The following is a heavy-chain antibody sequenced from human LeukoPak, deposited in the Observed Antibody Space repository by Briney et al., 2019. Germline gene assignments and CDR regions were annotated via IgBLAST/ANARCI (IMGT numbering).Heavy chain of an antibody. CDR1: GFTFSSYG. CDR3: AELGITMIGGV. D-gene: IGHD3-10*02. CDR2: ISSSGSTI. J-gene: IGHJ6*04. Sequence: GGSLRLSCAASGFTFSSYGMHWVRQAPGKGLEWVSYISSSGSTIYYADSVKGRFTIPRDNAKNSLYLQMNSLRAEDTAVYYCAELGITMIGGVWGKGTTVTISS. V-gene: IGHV3-48*04.